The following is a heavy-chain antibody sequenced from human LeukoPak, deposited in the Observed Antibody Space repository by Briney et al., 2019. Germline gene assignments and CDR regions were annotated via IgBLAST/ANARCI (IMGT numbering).Heavy chain of an antibody. V-gene: IGHV1-18*01. Sequence: PRASVKVSCKASGYTFTSYGISWVRQAPGQGLEWMGWISAYNGNTNYAQKLQGRVTMTTDTSTSTAYMELRSLRSDDTAVYYCARDLDTASIYYYYYGMDVWGQGTTVTVSS. CDR3: ARDLDTASIYYYYYGMDV. CDR2: ISAYNGNT. CDR1: GYTFTSYG. J-gene: IGHJ6*02. D-gene: IGHD5-18*01.